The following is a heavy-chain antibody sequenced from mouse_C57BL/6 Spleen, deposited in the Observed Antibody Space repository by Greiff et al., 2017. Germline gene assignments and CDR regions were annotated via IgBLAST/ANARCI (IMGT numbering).Heavy chain of an antibody. CDR2: IDPETGGT. D-gene: IGHD1-1*01. CDR3: TRVTTVVEETWFAY. V-gene: IGHV1-15*01. J-gene: IGHJ3*01. CDR1: GYTFTDYE. Sequence: VKLMESGAALVRPGASVTLSCKASGYTFTDYEMHWVKQTPVHGLEWIGAIDPETGGTAYNQKFKGKAILTADKSSSTAYMELRSLTSADSAVYYCTRVTTVVEETWFAYWGQGTLVTVSA.